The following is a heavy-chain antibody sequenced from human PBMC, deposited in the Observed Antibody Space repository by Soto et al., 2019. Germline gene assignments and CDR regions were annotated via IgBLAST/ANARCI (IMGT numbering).Heavy chain of an antibody. Sequence: SQTLSLTCAISGDSVSSNSAAWNWIRQSPSRGLERLGRTYYRSKWYNDYAVSVKSRITINPDTSKNQFSLQLNSVTPEDTAVYYCARGHSIAARSYYYYGMDVWGQGTTVTVSS. V-gene: IGHV6-1*01. CDR3: ARGHSIAARSYYYYGMDV. CDR2: TYYRSKWYN. CDR1: GDSVSSNSAA. D-gene: IGHD6-6*01. J-gene: IGHJ6*02.